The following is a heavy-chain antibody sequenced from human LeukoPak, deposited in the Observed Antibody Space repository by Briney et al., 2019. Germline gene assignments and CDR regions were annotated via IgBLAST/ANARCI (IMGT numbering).Heavy chain of an antibody. D-gene: IGHD6-13*01. J-gene: IGHJ4*02. CDR3: ARGYSSSWTLGDY. CDR1: GYTFTSYG. V-gene: IGHV1-69*04. Sequence: KVSCKASGYTFTSYGISWVRQAPGQGLEWMGRIIPILGIANYAQKFQGRVTITADKSTSTAYMELSSLRSEDTAVYYCARGYSSSWTLGDYWGQGTLVTVSS. CDR2: IIPILGIA.